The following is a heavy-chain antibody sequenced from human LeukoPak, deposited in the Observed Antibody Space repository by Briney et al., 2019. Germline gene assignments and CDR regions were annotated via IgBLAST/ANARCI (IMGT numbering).Heavy chain of an antibody. CDR3: ARDCSGGSCWGHDAFDI. Sequence: SQTLSLTCAISGDSVSSNSAAWNWIRQSPSRGLEWLGRTYYRSKWYNDYAVSVKSRITINPDTSKNQFSLKLSSVTAADTAVYYCARDCSGGSCWGHDAFDIWGQGTMVAVSS. J-gene: IGHJ3*02. V-gene: IGHV6-1*01. CDR1: GDSVSSNSAA. CDR2: TYYRSKWYN. D-gene: IGHD2-15*01.